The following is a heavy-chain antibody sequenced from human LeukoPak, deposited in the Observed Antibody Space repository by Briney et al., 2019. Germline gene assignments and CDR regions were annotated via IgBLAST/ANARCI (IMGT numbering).Heavy chain of an antibody. CDR3: ARGQQLGRNPYYYYGMDV. J-gene: IGHJ6*02. CDR1: GGSFSGYY. V-gene: IGHV4-34*01. D-gene: IGHD6-6*01. CDR2: INHSGST. Sequence: SETLSLTCAVYGGSFSGYYWSWIRQPPGKGLEWIGEINHSGSTNYNPSPKSRVTISVDTSKNQFSLRLSSVTAADTAVYYCARGQQLGRNPYYYYGMDVWGQGTTVTVSS.